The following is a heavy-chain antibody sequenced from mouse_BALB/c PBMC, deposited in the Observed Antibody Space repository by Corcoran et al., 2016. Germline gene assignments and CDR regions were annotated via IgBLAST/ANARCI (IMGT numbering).Heavy chain of an antibody. CDR3: ARWDGIGAMDY. D-gene: IGHD2-1*01. CDR1: GYSFTGYT. Sequence: EVQLQQSGPELVKPGASMKISCKASGYSFTGYTMNWVKQSHGRNLEWIGLINPYNGGTTYNKNFKGKATLTVDKSSSTASMELLSLTSEDSAFYYCARWDGIGAMDYWGQGTSVTVSS. V-gene: IGHV1-18*01. CDR2: INPYNGGT. J-gene: IGHJ4*01.